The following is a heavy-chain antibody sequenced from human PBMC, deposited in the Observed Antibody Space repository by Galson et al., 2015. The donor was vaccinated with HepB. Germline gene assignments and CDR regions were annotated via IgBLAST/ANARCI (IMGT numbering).Heavy chain of an antibody. CDR3: FSGYDSGY. Sequence: RQAPGKGLERVATLSRDGSQKYYVDSVKGRFTISRDNVKNSLYLQMNSLKAEDTAVYYCFSGYDSGYWGQGTLVIVSS. V-gene: IGHV3-7*03. D-gene: IGHD5-12*01. CDR2: LSRDGSQK. J-gene: IGHJ4*02.